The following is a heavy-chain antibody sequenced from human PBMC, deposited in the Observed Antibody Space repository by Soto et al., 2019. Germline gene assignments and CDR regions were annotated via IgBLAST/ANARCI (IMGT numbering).Heavy chain of an antibody. V-gene: IGHV1-3*01. D-gene: IGHD2-15*01. CDR2: INAGTGNT. CDR1: GYTFTSYS. Sequence: ASVKVSCKASGYTFTSYSMPWVPPAPGQRLEWMRWINAGTGNTLYSQKFQGRVTITRDTSASTAYMELSSLRSEDTAVYYCARDQCSGGICHTPYYGMDVWGQGTTVTVSS. CDR3: ARDQCSGGICHTPYYGMDV. J-gene: IGHJ6*02.